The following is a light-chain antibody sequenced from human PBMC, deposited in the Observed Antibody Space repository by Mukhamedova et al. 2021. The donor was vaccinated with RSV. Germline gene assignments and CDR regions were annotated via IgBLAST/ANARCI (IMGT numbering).Light chain of an antibody. CDR3: QQYNSSPWT. Sequence: WYQRRVHGRAPKLLIYKASSLESGVPSRFSGSASGTEFTLTISSLQPDDFATYYCQQYNSSPWTFGQGTKVEIK. J-gene: IGKJ1*01. CDR2: KAS. V-gene: IGKV1-5*03.